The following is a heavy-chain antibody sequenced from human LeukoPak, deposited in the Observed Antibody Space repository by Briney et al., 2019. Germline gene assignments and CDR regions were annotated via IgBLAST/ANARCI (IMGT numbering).Heavy chain of an antibody. J-gene: IGHJ4*02. D-gene: IGHD4/OR15-4a*01. Sequence: SVKVSCKASGGTFSSCAISWVRQAPGQGLEWMGRIGPIFGTANYAQKFQGRVTITTDESTSTAYMELTSLRSEDTAVYYCARDQGYGAYGLDYWGQGTLVTVSS. V-gene: IGHV1-69*05. CDR3: ARDQGYGAYGLDY. CDR1: GGTFSSCA. CDR2: IGPIFGTA.